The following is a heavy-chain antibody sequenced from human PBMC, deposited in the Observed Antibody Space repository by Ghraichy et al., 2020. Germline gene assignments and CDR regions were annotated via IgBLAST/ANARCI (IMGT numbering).Heavy chain of an antibody. V-gene: IGHV1-8*01. D-gene: IGHD3-10*01. CDR3: ARGKIYYYGSGSHHDAFDI. CDR2: MNPNSGNT. Sequence: ASVKVSCKASGYTFTSYDINGVRQATGQGLEWMGWMNPNSGNTGYAQKFQGRVTMTRNTSISTAYMELSSLRSEDTAVYYGARGKIYYYGSGSHHDAFDIWGQGTMVTVSS. CDR1: GYTFTSYD. J-gene: IGHJ3*02.